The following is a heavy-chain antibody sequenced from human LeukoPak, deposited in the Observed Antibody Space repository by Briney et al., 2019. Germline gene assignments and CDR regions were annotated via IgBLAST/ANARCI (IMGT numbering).Heavy chain of an antibody. J-gene: IGHJ4*02. CDR1: GFTVSSNY. Sequence: GGSLRLSCAASGFTVSSNYMSWVRQAPGKGLDWVAVMYSGGSTYYADSVKGRFTISRDNSKNTLYLQMNSLRAEDTAVYYCARVLKAVAGRRGLGGAYFDYWGQGTLVTVSS. D-gene: IGHD6-19*01. V-gene: IGHV3-53*01. CDR3: ARVLKAVAGRRGLGGAYFDY. CDR2: MYSGGST.